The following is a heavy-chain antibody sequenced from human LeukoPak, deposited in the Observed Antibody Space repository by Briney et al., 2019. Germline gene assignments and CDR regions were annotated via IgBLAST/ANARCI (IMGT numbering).Heavy chain of an antibody. CDR3: AREVSSREYDILTGYYPAHYYFDY. V-gene: IGHV4-59*01. CDR2: IYYSGST. Sequence: SETLSLTCTVSRGSMSSYYWSWIRQPPGKGLEWIGYIYYSGSTKYNPSLKSRVTISVDTSKNQFSLKLSSVTAADTAVYYCAREVSSREYDILTGYYPAHYYFDYWGQGTLVTVSS. CDR1: RGSMSSYY. J-gene: IGHJ4*02. D-gene: IGHD3-9*01.